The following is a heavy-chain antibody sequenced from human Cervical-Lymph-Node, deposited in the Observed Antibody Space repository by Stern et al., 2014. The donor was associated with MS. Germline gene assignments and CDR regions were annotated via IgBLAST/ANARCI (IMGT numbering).Heavy chain of an antibody. D-gene: IGHD3-3*01. CDR1: GGSISSYY. Sequence: QVQLQESGPGLVKPSETLSLTCTVSGGSISSYYWSWIRQPPGKGLEWIGNIYYSGSTNYNPSLKSRVTISVDTSKNQFSLKLSSVTAADTAVYYCARGGRFLEWPSGYWGQGTLVTVSS. CDR3: ARGGRFLEWPSGY. J-gene: IGHJ4*02. V-gene: IGHV4-59*01. CDR2: IYYSGST.